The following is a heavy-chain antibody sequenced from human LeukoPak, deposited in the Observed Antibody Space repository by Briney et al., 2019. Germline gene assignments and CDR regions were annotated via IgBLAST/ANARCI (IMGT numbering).Heavy chain of an antibody. D-gene: IGHD2-2*02. J-gene: IGHJ4*02. V-gene: IGHV1-18*04. CDR2: ISAYNGNT. Sequence: GASVKVSCKASRYTFTSYGISWVRQAPGQGLEWMGWISAYNGNTNYAQKLQGRVTMTTDTSTSTAYMELRSLRSDDTAVYYCARDHCSSTSCYSDYWGQGTLVTVSS. CDR3: ARDHCSSTSCYSDY. CDR1: RYTFTSYG.